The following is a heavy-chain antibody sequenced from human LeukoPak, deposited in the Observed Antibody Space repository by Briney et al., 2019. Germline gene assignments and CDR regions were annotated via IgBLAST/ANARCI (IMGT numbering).Heavy chain of an antibody. Sequence: PGESLRHSCAPSGFTFCSYLMHWVRQAPGKGLVWVSRINRDESPTYADSVRGRFTISRDNAKNTLYLQMNRRRAEDTALYYCARGPGGWFASVYWGQGTLVTVSS. V-gene: IGHV3-74*01. CDR1: GFTFCSYL. CDR3: ARGPGGWFASVY. J-gene: IGHJ4*02. CDR2: INRDESP. D-gene: IGHD6-19*01.